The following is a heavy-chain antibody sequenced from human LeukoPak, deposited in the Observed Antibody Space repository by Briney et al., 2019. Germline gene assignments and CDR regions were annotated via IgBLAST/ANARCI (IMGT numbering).Heavy chain of an antibody. CDR3: ASAGSYGSGGPTYYYYGADV. Sequence: ASVKVSCKASGGTFSSYAISWVRQAPGQGLEWMGRIIPILGIANYAQKFQGRVTITADKSTSTAYMELSSLRSEDTAVYYCASAGSYGSGGPTYYYYGADVWGQGTTVTVSS. CDR1: GGTFSSYA. D-gene: IGHD3-10*01. V-gene: IGHV1-69*04. CDR2: IIPILGIA. J-gene: IGHJ6*02.